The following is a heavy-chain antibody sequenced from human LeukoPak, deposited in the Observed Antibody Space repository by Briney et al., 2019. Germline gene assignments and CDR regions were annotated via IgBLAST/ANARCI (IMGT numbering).Heavy chain of an antibody. V-gene: IGHV1-69*13. CDR3: ANTGYSYGYYFDY. D-gene: IGHD5-18*01. J-gene: IGHJ4*02. Sequence: SVKVSCKASGGTFSSYAISWVRQAPGQGLEWMGGIIPIFGTANYAQKFQGRATITADESTSTAYMELSSLRSEDTAVYYCANTGYSYGYYFDYWGQGTLVTVSS. CDR1: GGTFSSYA. CDR2: IIPIFGTA.